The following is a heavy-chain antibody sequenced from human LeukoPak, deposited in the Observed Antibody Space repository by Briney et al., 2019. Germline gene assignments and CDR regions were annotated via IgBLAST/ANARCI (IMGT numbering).Heavy chain of an antibody. D-gene: IGHD2-21*01. J-gene: IGHJ4*02. CDR2: IYSGGST. CDR1: GFTVSSNY. V-gene: IGHV3-53*01. CDR3: AREELGILDY. Sequence: PGGSLRLSCAASGFTVSSNYMSWVRQAPGKGLEWVSVIYSGGSTYYADSVKGRFTISRDNSKNTLYLQVNSLRAEDTAVYYCAREELGILDYWGQGTLVTVSS.